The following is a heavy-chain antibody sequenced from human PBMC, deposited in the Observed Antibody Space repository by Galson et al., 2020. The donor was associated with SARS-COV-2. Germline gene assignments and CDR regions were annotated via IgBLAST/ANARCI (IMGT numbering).Heavy chain of an antibody. CDR3: ARGRVGLLWFGELPMVDY. CDR2: IYYSGST. V-gene: IGHV4-59*01. D-gene: IGHD3-10*01. J-gene: IGHJ4*02. Sequence: SETLSLTCTVSGGSISSYYWSWIRQPPGKGLEWIGYIYYSGSTNYNPSLKSRVTISVDTSKNQFSLKLSSVTAADTAVYYCARGRVGLLWFGELPMVDYWGQGTLVTVSS. CDR1: GGSISSYY.